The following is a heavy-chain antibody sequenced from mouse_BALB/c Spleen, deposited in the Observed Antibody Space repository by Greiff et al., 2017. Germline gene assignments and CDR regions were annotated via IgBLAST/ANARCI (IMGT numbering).Heavy chain of an antibody. CDR3: AYYDYGKFAY. J-gene: IGHJ3*01. CDR2: IDPENGNT. V-gene: IGHV14-1*02. Sequence: EVQLQQSGAELVRPGALVKLSCKASGFNIKDYYMHWVKQRPEQGLEWIGWIDPENGNTIYDPKFQGKASITAATSSNTAYLQLSSLTSEDTAVYYCAYYDYGKFAYWGQGTLVTVSA. D-gene: IGHD2-4*01. CDR1: GFNIKDYY.